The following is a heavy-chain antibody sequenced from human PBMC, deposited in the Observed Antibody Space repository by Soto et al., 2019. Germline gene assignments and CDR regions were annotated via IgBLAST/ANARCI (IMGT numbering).Heavy chain of an antibody. CDR1: GGSFSGYY. CDR3: ARGRFISPHRAFDI. V-gene: IGHV4-34*01. J-gene: IGHJ3*02. D-gene: IGHD3-16*01. CDR2: INHSGST. Sequence: QVQLQQWGAGLLKPSETLSLTCAVYGGSFSGYYWSWIRQPPGKGLEWIGEINHSGSTNYNPSLKSRVTISVDTSKNQFSLKLSSVTAADTAVYYCARGRFISPHRAFDIWGQGTMVTVSS.